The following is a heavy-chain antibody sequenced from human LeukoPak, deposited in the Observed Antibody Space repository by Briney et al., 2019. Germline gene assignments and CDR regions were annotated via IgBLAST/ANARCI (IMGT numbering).Heavy chain of an antibody. J-gene: IGHJ6*02. CDR1: GFTVSSNY. CDR2: IYSGGST. V-gene: IGHV3-66*01. Sequence: PGGSLRLSCAASGFTVSSNYMSWVRQAPGKGLEWVSVIYSGGSTYYADSVKGRFTISRDNSKNTLYLQMNSLRAEDSAVYYCARDGDSSGYSKYYYYGMDVWGQGTTVTVSS. CDR3: ARDGDSSGYSKYYYYGMDV. D-gene: IGHD3-22*01.